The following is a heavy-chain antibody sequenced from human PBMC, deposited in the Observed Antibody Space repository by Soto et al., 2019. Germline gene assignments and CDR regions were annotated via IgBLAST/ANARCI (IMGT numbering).Heavy chain of an antibody. Sequence: SETLSLTCTVSGGSISSSSYYWGWIRQPPGKGLEWIGSIYYSGSTYYNPSLKSRVTISVDTSKNQFSLKLSSVTAADTAVYYCSGTSVRLLWFGEFIDAFDIWGQGTMVTVSS. CDR1: GGSISSSSYY. CDR3: SGTSVRLLWFGEFIDAFDI. D-gene: IGHD3-10*01. J-gene: IGHJ3*02. V-gene: IGHV4-39*01. CDR2: IYYSGST.